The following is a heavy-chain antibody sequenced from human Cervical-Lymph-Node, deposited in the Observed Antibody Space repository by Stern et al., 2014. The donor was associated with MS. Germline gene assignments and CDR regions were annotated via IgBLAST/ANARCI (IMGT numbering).Heavy chain of an antibody. V-gene: IGHV3-7*01. J-gene: IGHJ6*02. CDR2: IKHDGGEE. CDR1: GFIFSNYW. D-gene: IGHD2-21*01. CDR3: VRDHPSLFRKNYYHYYGLDV. Sequence: EVQLVESGGGLVQPGGSLRLSCAASGFIFSNYWMSWVRQAPGRGLEWVANIKHDGGEEDFVGSVKGRFGISRDKSKNSLYLHMNSLRAEDTAIYYCVRDHPSLFRKNYYHYYGLDVWGQGTTVTVSS.